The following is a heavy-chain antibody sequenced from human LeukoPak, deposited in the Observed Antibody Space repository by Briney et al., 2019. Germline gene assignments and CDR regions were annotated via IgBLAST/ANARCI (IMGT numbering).Heavy chain of an antibody. J-gene: IGHJ4*02. D-gene: IGHD2-2*01. V-gene: IGHV3-23*01. CDR3: ANTEYQRLGTDF. Sequence: GGSLRLSCVPSGITFSNSALSWVRQAPGKGLEWVSTITKSGDQTYYADSVKGRFTISRDNAKNSLYLQMNSLRAEDTAVYYCANTEYQRLGTDFWGQGTLVTVSS. CDR2: ITKSGDQT. CDR1: GITFSNSA.